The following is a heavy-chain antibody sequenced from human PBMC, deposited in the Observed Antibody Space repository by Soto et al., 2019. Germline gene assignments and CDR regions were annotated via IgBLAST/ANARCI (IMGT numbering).Heavy chain of an antibody. CDR2: IYYSGST. V-gene: IGHV4-59*08. Sequence: QPPAYGLEWIGYIYYSGSTNYNPSLKSRVTISVDTSKKQFSLKLSSVTAADTAVYYCARLGVDTSATIDYWGQGTLVTVSS. D-gene: IGHD5-18*01. CDR3: ARLGVDTSATIDY. J-gene: IGHJ4*02.